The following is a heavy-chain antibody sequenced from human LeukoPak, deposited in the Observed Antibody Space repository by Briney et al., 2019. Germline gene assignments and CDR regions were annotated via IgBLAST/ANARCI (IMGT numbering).Heavy chain of an antibody. CDR3: ARVAGVPAAIGWFDP. D-gene: IGHD2-2*01. Sequence: SETLSLTCTVSSYSISSGYYWGWIRQPPGKGLEWIGSIYHGGSTYYNPSLKSRVTISVDTSKNQFSLKLSSVTAADTAVYYCARVAGVPAAIGWFDPWGQGTLVTVSS. CDR1: SYSISSGYY. CDR2: IYHGGST. V-gene: IGHV4-38-2*02. J-gene: IGHJ5*02.